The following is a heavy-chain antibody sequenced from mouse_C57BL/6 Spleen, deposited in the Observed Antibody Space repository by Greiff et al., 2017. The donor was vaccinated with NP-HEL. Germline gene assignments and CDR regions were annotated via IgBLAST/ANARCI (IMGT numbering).Heavy chain of an antibody. D-gene: IGHD2-1*01. Sequence: VQLQQSGPELVKPGASVKISCKASGYAFSSSWMNWVKQRPGKGLEWIGRIYPGDGDTNYNGKFKGKATLTADKSSSTAYMQLSSLTSEDSAVYFCARYGNYWYFDVGGTGTTVTVSS. CDR1: GYAFSSSW. CDR2: IYPGDGDT. J-gene: IGHJ1*03. V-gene: IGHV1-82*01. CDR3: ARYGNYWYFDV.